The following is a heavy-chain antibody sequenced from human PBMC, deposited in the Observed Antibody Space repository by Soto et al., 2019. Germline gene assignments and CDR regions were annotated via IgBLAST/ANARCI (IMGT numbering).Heavy chain of an antibody. CDR3: AKGGIVWFDP. CDR1: GFTVNNHA. V-gene: IGHV3-23*01. D-gene: IGHD2-15*01. Sequence: EVQVLESGGGLVQRGGSLRLSCAASGFTVNNHAVSGVRQAPGKGLEWVSTVSGNDYTYYADSVKGRFTISRDSSKNTLYLQMDSLRAEDTAIYYCAKGGIVWFDPWGQGTLVTVSS. CDR2: VSGNDYT. J-gene: IGHJ5*02.